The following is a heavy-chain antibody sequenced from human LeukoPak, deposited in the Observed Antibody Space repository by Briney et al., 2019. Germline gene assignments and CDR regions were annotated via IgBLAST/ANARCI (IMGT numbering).Heavy chain of an antibody. CDR1: GFTFSSYA. CDR3: AREQQWLVPFDY. V-gene: IGHV3-30-3*01. J-gene: IGHJ4*02. Sequence: GGSLRLSCAASGFTFSSYAMHWVRQAPGKGLEWVAVISYDGSNKYYADSVKGRFTISRDNSKNTLYLQMNSLRAEDTAVYYCAREQQWLVPFDYWGQGTLVTVSS. D-gene: IGHD6-19*01. CDR2: ISYDGSNK.